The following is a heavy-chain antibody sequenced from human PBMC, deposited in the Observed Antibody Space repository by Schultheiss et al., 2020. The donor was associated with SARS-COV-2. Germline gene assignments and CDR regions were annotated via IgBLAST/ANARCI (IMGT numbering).Heavy chain of an antibody. Sequence: GGSLRLSCAASGFTFSSYGMHWVRQAPGKGLEWVAVISYDGSNKYYADSVKGRFTVSRDNSKNTLHLQMNSLRDEDTAVYYCAKDGRRGCSSTSCYPDYWGQGTLVTVSS. V-gene: IGHV3-30*18. CDR3: AKDGRRGCSSTSCYPDY. CDR2: ISYDGSNK. J-gene: IGHJ4*02. CDR1: GFTFSSYG. D-gene: IGHD2-2*01.